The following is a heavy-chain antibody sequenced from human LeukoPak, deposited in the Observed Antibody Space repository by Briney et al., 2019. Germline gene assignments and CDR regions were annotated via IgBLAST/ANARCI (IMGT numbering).Heavy chain of an antibody. J-gene: IGHJ4*02. CDR2: IIPIFGTA. D-gene: IGHD6-13*01. V-gene: IGHV1-69*01. CDR1: GGTFSSYA. CDR3: ARDEREQQLGSY. Sequence: GSSVKASCKASGGTFSSYAISWVRQAPGQGLEWMGGIIPIFGTANYAQKFQGRVTITADESTSTAYMELSSLRSEDTAVYYCARDEREQQLGSYWGQGTLVTVSS.